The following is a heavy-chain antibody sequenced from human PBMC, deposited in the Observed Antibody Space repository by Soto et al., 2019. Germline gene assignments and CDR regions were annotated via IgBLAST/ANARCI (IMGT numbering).Heavy chain of an antibody. CDR3: AKIASGGYYDYVCGSYRPYYYYGMYV. D-gene: IGHD3-16*02. CDR1: GFTFSSYA. J-gene: IGHJ6*02. V-gene: IGHV3-23*01. Sequence: SGGSLRLSCAASGFTFSSYAMSWVRQAPGKGLEWVSAISGSGGSTYYADSVKGRFTISRDNSKNTLYLQMNSLRAEDTAVYYCAKIASGGYYDYVCGSYRPYYYYGMYVWGQGSTVTVSS. CDR2: ISGSGGST.